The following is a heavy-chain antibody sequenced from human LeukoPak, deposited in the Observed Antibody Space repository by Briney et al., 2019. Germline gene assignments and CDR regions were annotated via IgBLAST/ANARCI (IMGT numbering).Heavy chain of an antibody. D-gene: IGHD3-22*01. CDR3: AREGGYYDSSGYDY. Sequence: SVKVSCKASGGTFSSYAISWVRQAPGQGLEWMGRIIPILGIANYAQKFQGRVTITADKSTSTAYMELSSLRSEDTAVYYCAREGGYYDSSGYDYWGQGTLVTVSS. CDR2: IIPILGIA. V-gene: IGHV1-69*04. J-gene: IGHJ4*02. CDR1: GGTFSSYA.